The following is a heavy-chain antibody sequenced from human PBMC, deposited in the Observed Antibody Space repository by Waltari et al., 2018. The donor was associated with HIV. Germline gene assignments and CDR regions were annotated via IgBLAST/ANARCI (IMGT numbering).Heavy chain of an antibody. CDR2: IYYSGST. Sequence: QVQLQESGPGLVKPSETLSLTCTVSGGSISSYYWSWIRPPPGKGLEWIGYIYYSGSTNYNPSLKSRVTISVDTSKNQFSLKLSSVTAADTAVYYCARATYYYDSSGYPYWYFDLWGRGTLVTVSS. V-gene: IGHV4-59*01. CDR1: GGSISSYY. J-gene: IGHJ2*01. D-gene: IGHD3-22*01. CDR3: ARATYYYDSSGYPYWYFDL.